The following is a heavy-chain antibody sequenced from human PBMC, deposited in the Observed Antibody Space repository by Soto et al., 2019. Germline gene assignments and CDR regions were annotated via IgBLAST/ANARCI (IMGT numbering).Heavy chain of an antibody. J-gene: IGHJ4*02. Sequence: QVQLVESGGGVVQPGTSLRPSCAASGFTFSRFGMHWLRQAPGKGLEWVGVILNDGSNEKYADSVKGRFTISRDNSKNTLYLQMNSLRAEDTAVYYCSRDDDFDDNGLDYWGQGTLVTVSS. D-gene: IGHD4-17*01. CDR3: SRDDDFDDNGLDY. CDR1: GFTFSRFG. CDR2: ILNDGSNE. V-gene: IGHV3-33*01.